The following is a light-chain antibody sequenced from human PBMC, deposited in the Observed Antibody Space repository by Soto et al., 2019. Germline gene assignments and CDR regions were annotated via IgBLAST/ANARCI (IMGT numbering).Light chain of an antibody. CDR3: SSYTTTNTLV. CDR1: TSDVGTYDY. Sequence: QSALTQPASVSGSPGQSITISCTGTTSDVGTYDYVSWFQQHPGKAPKLMIYDVNNRPSGVSNRFSGSKSGNTASLTISGLQPEDEADYYCSSYTTTNTLVFGGGTKVTVL. V-gene: IGLV2-14*01. CDR2: DVN. J-gene: IGLJ2*01.